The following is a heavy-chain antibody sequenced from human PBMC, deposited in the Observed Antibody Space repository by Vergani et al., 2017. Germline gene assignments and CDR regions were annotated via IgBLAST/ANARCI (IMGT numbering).Heavy chain of an antibody. D-gene: IGHD2-2*02. CDR3: ARDGYCSSTSCYTDY. Sequence: VQLVESGGGLVKPGGSLRLSCAASGFTFSSYSMNWVRQAPGKGLEWVSSISSSSSYIYYADSVKGRFTISRDNAKNSLYLQMNSLRAEDTAVYYCARDGYCSSTSCYTDYWGQGTLVTVSS. V-gene: IGHV3-21*01. J-gene: IGHJ4*02. CDR2: ISSSSSYI. CDR1: GFTFSSYS.